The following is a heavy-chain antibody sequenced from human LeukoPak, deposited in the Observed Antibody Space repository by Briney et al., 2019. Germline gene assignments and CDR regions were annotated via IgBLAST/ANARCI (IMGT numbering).Heavy chain of an antibody. CDR1: GYTFPSYD. D-gene: IGHD3-10*01. Sequence: ASVTVSCKASGYTFPSYDINWARQATGHGLEWMGWMNPNSGNTGYAQKFQGRVTMTRNTSISTAYMELSSLRSEDTAVYYCAAPGSGTEFDYWGQGTLVTVSS. J-gene: IGHJ4*02. CDR2: MNPNSGNT. V-gene: IGHV1-8*01. CDR3: AAPGSGTEFDY.